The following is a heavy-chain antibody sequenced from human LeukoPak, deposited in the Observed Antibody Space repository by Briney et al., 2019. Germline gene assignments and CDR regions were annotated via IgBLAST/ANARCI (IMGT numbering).Heavy chain of an antibody. J-gene: IGHJ4*02. CDR1: GGSFSGYY. CDR2: INHSGST. CDR3: ARGPIGIVVVPAAVYFDY. V-gene: IGHV4-34*01. Sequence: SETLSLTCAVYGGSFSGYYWSWIRQPPGKGLEWIGEINHSGSTNYNPSLKSRVTISVATSKNQFSLKLSSVTAADTAVYYCARGPIGIVVVPAAVYFDYWGQGTLVTVSS. D-gene: IGHD2-2*01.